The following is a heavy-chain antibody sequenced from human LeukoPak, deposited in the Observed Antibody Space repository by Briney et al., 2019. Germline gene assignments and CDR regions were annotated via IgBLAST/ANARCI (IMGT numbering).Heavy chain of an antibody. V-gene: IGHV4-39*07. CDR1: GGSTSSSSYY. D-gene: IGHD1-7*01. Sequence: SETLSLTCIVPGGSTSSSSYYWAWIRQSPGKGLEWIGTFSSGGSAYYNPSLTSRVSISKDTSDNQFSLRLYSVTAADTAVYYCARKQTGTMYDVWGQGTQVTVSS. CDR3: ARKQTGTMYDV. CDR2: FSSGGSA. J-gene: IGHJ4*02.